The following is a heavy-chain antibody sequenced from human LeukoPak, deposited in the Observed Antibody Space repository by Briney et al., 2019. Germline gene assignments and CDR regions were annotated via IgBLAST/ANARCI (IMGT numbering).Heavy chain of an antibody. CDR3: ARGLPPHSYGPFDY. Sequence: ASVKVSCKASGYTFTSYGISWVRQAPGQGLEWMGWISAYNGNTNYAQKLQGRVTMTTDTSTSTAYMEVRSLRSDDTALYYCARGLPPHSYGPFDYWGQGTLVTVSS. J-gene: IGHJ4*02. CDR2: ISAYNGNT. D-gene: IGHD4-17*01. CDR1: GYTFTSYG. V-gene: IGHV1-18*01.